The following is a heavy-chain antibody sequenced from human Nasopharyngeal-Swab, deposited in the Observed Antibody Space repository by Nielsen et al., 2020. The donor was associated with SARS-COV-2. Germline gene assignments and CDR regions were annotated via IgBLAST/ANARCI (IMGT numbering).Heavy chain of an antibody. CDR3: TTDGVAGTHLSFYYYGMDV. J-gene: IGHJ6*02. CDR2: IKSKTDGGTT. V-gene: IGHV3-15*01. Sequence: GGSLRLSCAASGFTFSNAWMSWVRQAPGKGLEWVGRIKSKTDGGTTDYAAPVKGRFTIPRDDSKNTLYLQMNSLKTEDTAVYYCTTDGVAGTHLSFYYYGMDVWGQGTTVTVSS. D-gene: IGHD6-19*01. CDR1: GFTFSNAW.